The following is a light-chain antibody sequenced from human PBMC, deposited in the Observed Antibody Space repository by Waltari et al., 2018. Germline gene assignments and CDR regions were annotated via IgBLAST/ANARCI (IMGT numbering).Light chain of an antibody. CDR1: RGPSSNV. Sequence: QLVLTQSPSASASLGASVKLTCTLSRGPSSNVIAWHQQQPEKGPRYLMTVNSDGSHSKGDEIPDRFSGSSSGAERYLTISSVQSEDEADYYCQTGGHGTWVFGGGTKLTVL. CDR2: VNSDGSH. CDR3: QTGGHGTWV. V-gene: IGLV4-69*01. J-gene: IGLJ3*02.